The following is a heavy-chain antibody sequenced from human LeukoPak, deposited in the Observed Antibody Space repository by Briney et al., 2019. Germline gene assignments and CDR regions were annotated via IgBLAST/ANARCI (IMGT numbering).Heavy chain of an antibody. CDR3: ARQMLEILTTYGMDV. Sequence: GASVKVSCTASGGTFSSYAISWVRQAPGQGLEWMGGIIPIFGTANHARKFQGRVTITADESTSTAYMELSSLRSEDTAVYYCARQMLEILTTYGMDVWGQGTTVTVSS. V-gene: IGHV1-69*13. J-gene: IGHJ6*02. D-gene: IGHD3-9*01. CDR1: GGTFSSYA. CDR2: IIPIFGTA.